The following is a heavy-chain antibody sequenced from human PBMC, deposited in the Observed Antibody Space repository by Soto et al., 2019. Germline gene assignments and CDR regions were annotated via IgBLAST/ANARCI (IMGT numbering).Heavy chain of an antibody. CDR2: IKSKTDGGTT. CDR1: GFTFSNAW. Sequence: GGSLRLSCAASGFTFSNAWMNWVRQAPGKGLEWVGRIKSKTDGGTTDYAAPVKGRFTISRDDSKNTLYLQMNSLKTEDTAVYYCTTGRPFGGVITPLWGQLPLVPVSS. J-gene: IGHJ4*02. D-gene: IGHD3-16*02. V-gene: IGHV3-15*07. CDR3: TTGRPFGGVITPL.